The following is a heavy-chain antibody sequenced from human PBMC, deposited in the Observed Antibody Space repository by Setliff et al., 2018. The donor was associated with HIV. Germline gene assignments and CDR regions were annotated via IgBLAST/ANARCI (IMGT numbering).Heavy chain of an antibody. CDR1: GFTFDRYW. D-gene: IGHD5-12*01. Sequence: GESLRLSCAASGFTFDRYWMHWVRQAPGEGLVWVSRVNTDGSIKTYADSVKDRFTISRDNAKNTLYLQMNSLRAEGTGVYYCHSGYDTEEQSYFDYWGQGTLVTVSS. J-gene: IGHJ4*02. CDR3: HSGYDTEEQSYFDY. V-gene: IGHV3-74*01. CDR2: VNTDGSIK.